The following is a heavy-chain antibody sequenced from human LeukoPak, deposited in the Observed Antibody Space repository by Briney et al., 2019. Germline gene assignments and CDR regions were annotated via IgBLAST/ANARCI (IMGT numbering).Heavy chain of an antibody. V-gene: IGHV3-48*03. CDR3: GRGHWGLDY. CDR2: ISHTGTSM. J-gene: IGHJ4*02. CDR1: DFPFSTYW. D-gene: IGHD7-27*01. Sequence: PGGSLRLSCAASDFPFSTYWMNWVRQAPGKGLEWVSYISHTGTSMFYGDSVKGRFTISRDNVKNSLYLQMNSLRAEDTAIYYCGRGHWGLDYWGQGTRVTVSS.